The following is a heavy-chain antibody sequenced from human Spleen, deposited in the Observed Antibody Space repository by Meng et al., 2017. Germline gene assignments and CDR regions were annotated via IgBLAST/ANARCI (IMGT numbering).Heavy chain of an antibody. J-gene: IGHJ3*02. CDR2: ISAYNGNT. CDR3: ASSIKWLRDAFDI. D-gene: IGHD5-12*01. Sequence: ASVKVSCKASNYTFTKYGFTWVRQAPGQGLQWMGWISAYNGNTNYAPKAQGRVTMTTDTTTSTAYMELRSLRSDDTAVYYCASSIKWLRDAFDIWGQGTMVTVSS. V-gene: IGHV1-18*04. CDR1: NYTFTKYG.